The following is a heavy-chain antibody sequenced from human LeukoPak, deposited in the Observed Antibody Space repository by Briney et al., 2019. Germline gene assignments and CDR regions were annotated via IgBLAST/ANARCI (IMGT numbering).Heavy chain of an antibody. CDR3: ARVGGLYYDSSGYYVDY. CDR2: INHSGSP. J-gene: IGHJ4*02. D-gene: IGHD3-22*01. CDR1: GGSFSRYY. Sequence: PSETLSLTCAVYGGSFSRYYWSWIRQPPGKGLEWIGEINHSGSPNNNPSLKSRVSISFDTSKNQFSLKLSSVTAADTAVYYCARVGGLYYDSSGYYVDYWGQGTLVTVSS. V-gene: IGHV4-34*01.